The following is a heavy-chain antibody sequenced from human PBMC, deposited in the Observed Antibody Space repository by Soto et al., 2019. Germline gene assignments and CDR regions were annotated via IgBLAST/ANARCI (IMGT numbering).Heavy chain of an antibody. J-gene: IGHJ3*02. CDR2: ITWHSGPI. V-gene: IGHV3-9*01. CDR1: GFTFDVHA. CDR3: VKDMGDPSMDVGDALDM. D-gene: IGHD3-16*01. Sequence: EVQLVESGGGLVQPGRSLRLSCAASGFTFDVHAMHWVRQAPGKGLEWVSGITWHSGPIGYAVSVKGRFTISRDNAKYSLYLQMNSLRAEDTALYYCVKDMGDPSMDVGDALDMWGQGTMVTVSS.